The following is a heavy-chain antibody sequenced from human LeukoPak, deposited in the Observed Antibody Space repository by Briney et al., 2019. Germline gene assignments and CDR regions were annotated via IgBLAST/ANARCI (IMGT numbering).Heavy chain of an antibody. CDR2: ISAYNGNT. CDR3: ARVRRWGRDSKTPYYYYGLDD. V-gene: IGHV1-18*01. D-gene: IGHD3-16*01. CDR1: GYTFTRYG. J-gene: IGHJ6*04. Sequence: ASVKVSCKASGYTFTRYGINWVRQAPGQGLEWMGWISAYNGNTIYAQKLQGRVAMTTDTSTSTVYMELRSLRSDDTAVYYCARVRRWGRDSKTPYYYYGLDDWGEETTVTVSP.